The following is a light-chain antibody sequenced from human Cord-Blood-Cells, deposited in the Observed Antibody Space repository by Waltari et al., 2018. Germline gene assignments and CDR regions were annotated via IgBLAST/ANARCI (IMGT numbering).Light chain of an antibody. CDR2: GAS. V-gene: IGKV3-15*01. CDR3: QQYNNWAPVT. Sequence: EIVMTQSPATLSVSPGERAPLSRRASQSVSRHLAWYQQKPGQAPRLLIYGASTRATCYPARVSGSWSGTEFPLTISSLQSEGFAVYYWQQYNNWAPVTFGGGTKVEIK. J-gene: IGKJ4*01. CDR1: QSVSRH.